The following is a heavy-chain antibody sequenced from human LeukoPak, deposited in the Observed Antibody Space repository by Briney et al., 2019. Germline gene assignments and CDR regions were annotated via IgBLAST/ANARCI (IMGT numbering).Heavy chain of an antibody. CDR1: GGSISSSSYY. D-gene: IGHD1-26*01. CDR3: TRGAVGSTPHVAFDI. Sequence: SETLSLTCTVSGGSISSSSYYWGWIRQPPGKGLEWIGSIYYSGSTYYNPSLKSRVTMSVDTSKNQFSLKLSSVTAADTAVYYCTRGAVGSTPHVAFDIWGQGTMVTVSS. CDR2: IYYSGST. J-gene: IGHJ3*02. V-gene: IGHV4-39*07.